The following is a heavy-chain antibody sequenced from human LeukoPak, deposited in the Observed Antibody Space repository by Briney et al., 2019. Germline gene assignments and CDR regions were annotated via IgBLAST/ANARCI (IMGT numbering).Heavy chain of an antibody. CDR2: IYFSGTT. D-gene: IGHD3-10*01. CDR3: ARGISGRWFGESLSDSHHYGTDV. V-gene: IGHV4-59*12. J-gene: IGHJ6*02. Sequence: PSETLSLTCTVSGGSISNYYWSWLRQPPGKGLEWIGYIYFSGTTNINPSLKSRVTISVDMSKNQFSMQLSSVTPEDTAVYYCARGISGRWFGESLSDSHHYGTDVWGQGTTVIVSS. CDR1: GGSISNYY.